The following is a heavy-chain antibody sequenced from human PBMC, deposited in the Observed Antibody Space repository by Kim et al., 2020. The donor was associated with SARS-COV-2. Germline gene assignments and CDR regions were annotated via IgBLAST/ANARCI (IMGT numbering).Heavy chain of an antibody. CDR3: ASWPLNGDHDRAFDY. V-gene: IGHV4-34*01. D-gene: IGHD4-17*01. CDR1: GGSFSGYY. CDR2: INHSGST. Sequence: SETLSLTCAVYGGSFSGYYWSWIRQPPGKGLEWIGEINHSGSTNYNPSLKSRVTISVDTSKNQFSLKLSSVTAADTAVYYCASWPLNGDHDRAFDYWGQGTLVTVSS. J-gene: IGHJ4*02.